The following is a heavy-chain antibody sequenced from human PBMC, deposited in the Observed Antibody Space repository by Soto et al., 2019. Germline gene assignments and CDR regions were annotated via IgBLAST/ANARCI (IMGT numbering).Heavy chain of an antibody. V-gene: IGHV3-23*01. D-gene: IGHD2-15*01. Sequence: GGSLRLSCAASGFTFSSYAMSWVRQAPGKGLEWVSAVSGSGDSTYYADSVKGRFTISRDNSKNTLYLQMNSLRAEDTAVYYCARGRDGHSFDYWGQGTLVTVSS. CDR1: GFTFSSYA. CDR2: VSGSGDST. J-gene: IGHJ4*02. CDR3: ARGRDGHSFDY.